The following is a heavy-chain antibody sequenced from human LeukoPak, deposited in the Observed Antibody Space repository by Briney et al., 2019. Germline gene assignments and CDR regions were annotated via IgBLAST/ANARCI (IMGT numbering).Heavy chain of an antibody. Sequence: ASVKVSCKASGYTFTGYYMHWVRQAPGQGLEWMGWINPNSGGTSYAQKFQGRVTMTRDTSISTAYMDLSRLRSDDTAVYYCARDTGGYDLAYWGQGTLVTVSS. J-gene: IGHJ4*02. CDR2: INPNSGGT. CDR1: GYTFTGYY. V-gene: IGHV1-2*02. CDR3: ARDTGGYDLAY. D-gene: IGHD5-12*01.